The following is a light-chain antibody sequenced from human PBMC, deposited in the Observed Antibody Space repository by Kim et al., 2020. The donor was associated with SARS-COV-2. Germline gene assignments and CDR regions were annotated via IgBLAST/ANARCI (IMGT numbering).Light chain of an antibody. CDR2: QNT. CDR1: KLEDKN. V-gene: IGLV3-1*01. J-gene: IGLJ2*01. Sequence: SYELTQPPSVSVSPGQTVSISCSGDKLEDKNTCWYQQKPGRSPVMVIYQNTKRAPGIPERFSGSNSGNTATLTISVAQAIDEADYYCQAWDSSTVIFGGG. CDR3: QAWDSSTVI.